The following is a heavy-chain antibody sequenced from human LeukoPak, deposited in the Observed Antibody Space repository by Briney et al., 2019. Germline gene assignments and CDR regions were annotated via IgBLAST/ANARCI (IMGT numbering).Heavy chain of an antibody. Sequence: WASVKVSCKASGGTFSSYAISWVRQAPGQGLEWMGGIIPIFGTANYAQKFRGRVTITTDESTSTAYMELSSLRSEDTAVYYCARGRGPRPGPFDYWGQGTLVTVSS. CDR3: ARGRGPRPGPFDY. D-gene: IGHD2-2*01. V-gene: IGHV1-69*05. CDR2: IIPIFGTA. J-gene: IGHJ4*02. CDR1: GGTFSSYA.